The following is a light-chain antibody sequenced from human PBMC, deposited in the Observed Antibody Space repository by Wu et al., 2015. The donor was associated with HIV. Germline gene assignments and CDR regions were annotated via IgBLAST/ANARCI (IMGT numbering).Light chain of an antibody. V-gene: IGKV3-15*01. CDR2: AAS. J-gene: IGKJ2*01. CDR1: QSLSSS. CDR3: QQCNTWPYT. Sequence: EIVLTQSPATLSLSPGERATLSCRASQSLSSSVAWYQQRPGQAPRLLIYAASTRATGIPARFSGSGSGTEFTFTISSVQSEDFAVYFCQQCNTWPYTFGQGTKLEIK.